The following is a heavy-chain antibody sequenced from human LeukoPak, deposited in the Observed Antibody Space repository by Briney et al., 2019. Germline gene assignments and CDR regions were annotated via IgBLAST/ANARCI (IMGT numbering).Heavy chain of an antibody. CDR2: IYHSGST. J-gene: IGHJ5*02. D-gene: IGHD3-3*01. Sequence: SETLSLTCTVSGYSITSGYYWGWTRQPPGKGLEWIGSIYHSGSTYYNPSLKSRVTISVDTPKNQFSLKLSSVTAADTAVYYCARGQYDFWSGYSKPNWFDPWGQGTLVTVSS. CDR1: GYSITSGYY. CDR3: ARGQYDFWSGYSKPNWFDP. V-gene: IGHV4-38-2*02.